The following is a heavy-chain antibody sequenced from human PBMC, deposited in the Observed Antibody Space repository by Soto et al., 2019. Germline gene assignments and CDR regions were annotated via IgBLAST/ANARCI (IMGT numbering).Heavy chain of an antibody. Sequence: QLQLLESGPGLVKPSETLSLTCTVSGGSISSSDYYWGWIRQPPGKGLEWIGSMYRSGSTYYNPFRYSRITISVDTSKNQLPLKLSSVTAADTAVYYCARNAAAAGLHLFDYWGQGTQVTVSS. D-gene: IGHD6-13*01. CDR3: ARNAAAAGLHLFDY. J-gene: IGHJ4*02. V-gene: IGHV4-39*01. CDR1: GGSISSSDYY. CDR2: MYRSGST.